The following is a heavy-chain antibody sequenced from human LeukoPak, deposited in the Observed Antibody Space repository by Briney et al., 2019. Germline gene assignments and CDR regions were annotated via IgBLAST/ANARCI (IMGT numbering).Heavy chain of an antibody. J-gene: IGHJ5*02. D-gene: IGHD3-10*01. CDR3: ATSQGYYGSWSYYKLGWFDP. CDR1: GYTLTELS. Sequence: ASVKVSCKVSGYTLTELSMHWVRQAPGKGLEWMGGFDPEDGETIYAQKFQGRVTMTEDTSTDTAYMELSSLRSEDTAVYYCATSQGYYGSWSYYKLGWFDPWGQGTLVTVSS. V-gene: IGHV1-24*01. CDR2: FDPEDGET.